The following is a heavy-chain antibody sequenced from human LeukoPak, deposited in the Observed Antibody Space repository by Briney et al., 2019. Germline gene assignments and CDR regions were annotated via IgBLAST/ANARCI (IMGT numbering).Heavy chain of an antibody. Sequence: GGSLRLSCAASGFTFSSYAMNWVRQAPGKGLEWVSAISGSGGSTYYADSVKGRFTISRDNTKNTLYLQMNSLRAEDTAVYYCAKDRFNRVPAAMGSLFDYWGQGTLVTVSS. CDR3: AKDRFNRVPAAMGSLFDY. CDR1: GFTFSSYA. D-gene: IGHD2-2*01. V-gene: IGHV3-23*01. J-gene: IGHJ4*02. CDR2: ISGSGGST.